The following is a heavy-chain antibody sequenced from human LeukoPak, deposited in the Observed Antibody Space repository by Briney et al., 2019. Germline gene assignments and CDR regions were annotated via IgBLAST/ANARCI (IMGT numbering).Heavy chain of an antibody. J-gene: IGHJ5*02. CDR3: ARQEYCSGGSCYTWFDP. D-gene: IGHD2-15*01. CDR2: IYPADSDI. Sequence: GESLKISCKGSGYSINNYWIGWVRQMPGKGLEWMGIIYPADSDIRYSPSFQGQVTISADKSISTAYLRWSSLKASDTAIYYCARQEYCSGGSCYTWFDPWGQGTLVIVSS. CDR1: GYSINNYW. V-gene: IGHV5-51*01.